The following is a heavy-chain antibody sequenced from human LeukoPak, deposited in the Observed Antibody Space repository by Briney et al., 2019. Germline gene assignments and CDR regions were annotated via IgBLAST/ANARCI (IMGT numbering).Heavy chain of an antibody. J-gene: IGHJ4*02. CDR1: EITFNIYA. D-gene: IGHD1-26*01. CDR2: ISGSDGAT. V-gene: IGHV3-23*01. Sequence: PGGSLRLSCAASEITFNIYAMTWVRQAPGKGLQWVSVISGSDGATYYADSVKGRFTISRDNSENMLYLQMNSLRVEDTAIYYCAKGSTYSGSLIDHWGQGTLVTVAA. CDR3: AKGSTYSGSLIDH.